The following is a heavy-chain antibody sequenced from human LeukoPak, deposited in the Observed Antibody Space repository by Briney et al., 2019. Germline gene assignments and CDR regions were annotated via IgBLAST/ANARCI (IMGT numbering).Heavy chain of an antibody. Sequence: GGSLRLSCVASGFTFSSYWMSWVRQAPGKGLEWVANIKEDGSEKNYVDSVKGRFTISRDNAKNSLYLQMNSLRAEDTAVYYCARDYMILGQWKDWGQGTLVTVSS. CDR2: IKEDGSEK. CDR3: ARDYMILGQWKD. D-gene: IGHD3/OR15-3a*01. J-gene: IGHJ4*02. CDR1: GFTFSSYW. V-gene: IGHV3-7*03.